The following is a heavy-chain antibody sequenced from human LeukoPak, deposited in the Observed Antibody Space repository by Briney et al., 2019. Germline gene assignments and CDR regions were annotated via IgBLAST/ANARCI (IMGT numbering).Heavy chain of an antibody. Sequence: SETLSLTCTVSDDSITIYYWSWIRQPPGKGLEWIGYIYYSGSTYYNPSLRSRVTISVDTSKNQFSLKLSSVTAADTAVYYCARSSEGRYYYDSSGFSYYYYYMDVWGKGTTVTISS. J-gene: IGHJ6*03. D-gene: IGHD3-22*01. CDR1: DDSITIYY. CDR2: IYYSGST. V-gene: IGHV4-59*01. CDR3: ARSSEGRYYYDSSGFSYYYYYMDV.